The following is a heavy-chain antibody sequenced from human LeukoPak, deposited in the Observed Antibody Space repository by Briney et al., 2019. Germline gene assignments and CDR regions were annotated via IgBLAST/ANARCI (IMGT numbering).Heavy chain of an antibody. Sequence: SETLSLTCAVYGGSFSGYYWSWICQPPGKGLEWIGEINHSGSTNYNPSLKSRVTISVDTSKNQFSLKLSSVTAADTAVYYCARDYYDSSYGMDVWGQGTTVTVSS. CDR1: GGSFSGYY. V-gene: IGHV4-34*01. CDR3: ARDYYDSSYGMDV. D-gene: IGHD3-22*01. CDR2: INHSGST. J-gene: IGHJ6*02.